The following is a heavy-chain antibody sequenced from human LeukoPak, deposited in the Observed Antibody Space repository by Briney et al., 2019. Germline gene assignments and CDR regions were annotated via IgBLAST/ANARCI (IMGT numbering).Heavy chain of an antibody. D-gene: IGHD4-17*01. V-gene: IGHV5-51*01. CDR1: GYSFTNYW. CDR2: IYPGDSDT. Sequence: GESLQISCQGSGYSFTNYWIGWVRQMPGKGLEWMGIIYPGDSDTRYSPSFQGQVTISADKSISTAYLQWSSLKASDTAMYYCARPTTVRTKMAFDIWGQGTMVTVSS. J-gene: IGHJ3*02. CDR3: ARPTTVRTKMAFDI.